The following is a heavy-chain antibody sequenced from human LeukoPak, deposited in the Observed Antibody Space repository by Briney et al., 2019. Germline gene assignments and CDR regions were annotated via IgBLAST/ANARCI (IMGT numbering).Heavy chain of an antibody. CDR3: AKDGGLWVSAHWGDS. J-gene: IGHJ4*02. Sequence: GGSLRLSCAASGFTFSSYTMSWVRQAPGKGLEWVSTITTSDGNTYYADSVKGRFAVSRDNSKNTLFLQMNSLRAEDTAVYYCAKDGGLWVSAHWGDSWGRGTLVTVSS. CDR1: GFTFSSYT. D-gene: IGHD7-27*01. V-gene: IGHV3-23*01. CDR2: ITTSDGNT.